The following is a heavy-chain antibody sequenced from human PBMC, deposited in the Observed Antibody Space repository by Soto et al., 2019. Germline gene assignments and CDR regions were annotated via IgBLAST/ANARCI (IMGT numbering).Heavy chain of an antibody. CDR1: GFTFSSYA. CDR3: AKSFCSSSSCFFVWVDP. J-gene: IGHJ5*02. Sequence: GGSLRLSCAASGFTFSSYAMSWVRQAPGKGLECISLISGTGVPTLYAESVKGRFSVSRDNSKNTLFLEMNNLRVDDTAIYYCAKSFCSSSSCFFVWVDPWGPGTLVTVS. V-gene: IGHV3-23*01. D-gene: IGHD2-2*01. CDR2: ISGTGVPT.